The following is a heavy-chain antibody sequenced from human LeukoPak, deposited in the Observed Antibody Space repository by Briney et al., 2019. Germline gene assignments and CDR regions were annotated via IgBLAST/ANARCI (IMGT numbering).Heavy chain of an antibody. Sequence: PSETLSLTCTVSGGSISSSSYYWGWIRQPPGKGLEGIGSIYYSGSTYYNPSLKRRVTISVDTSKNLFSLKLSCVTAADTAVYYCARHFGFWSGYWSPLYNWFDPWGQGTLVTVSS. CDR1: GGSISSSSYY. CDR3: ARHFGFWSGYWSPLYNWFDP. J-gene: IGHJ5*02. CDR2: IYYSGST. D-gene: IGHD3-3*01. V-gene: IGHV4-39*01.